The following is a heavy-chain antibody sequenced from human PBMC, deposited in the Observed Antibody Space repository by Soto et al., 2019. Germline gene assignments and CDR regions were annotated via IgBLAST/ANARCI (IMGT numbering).Heavy chain of an antibody. CDR1: GFTFSGSA. D-gene: IGHD3-3*01. V-gene: IGHV3-73*02. CDR3: ARGVYAFRSGHPKGLDY. Sequence: EVQLVESGGGLVQPGGSLKLSCAASGFTFSGSALHWVRQASGKGLEWVGRIGSKANNYAAAYAVSLKGRFTISRDDSRNTAYLQMSSLKTEDTAVYYCARGVYAFRSGHPKGLDYWGQGTVVTVSS. CDR2: IGSKANNYAA. J-gene: IGHJ4*02.